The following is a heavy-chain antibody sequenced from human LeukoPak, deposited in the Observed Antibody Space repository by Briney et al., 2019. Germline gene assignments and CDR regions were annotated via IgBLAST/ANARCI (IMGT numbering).Heavy chain of an antibody. V-gene: IGHV4-30-2*01. CDR1: GGSISSGGYY. J-gene: IGHJ4*02. Sequence: SETLSLTCTVSGGSISSGGYYWSWIRQPPGKGLEWIGYIYHSGSTYYNPSLKSRVTISVDRSKNQFSLKLSSVTAADTAVYYCARHRPKYSSLTSPFFDYWGQGTLVTVSS. D-gene: IGHD6-13*01. CDR3: ARHRPKYSSLTSPFFDY. CDR2: IYHSGST.